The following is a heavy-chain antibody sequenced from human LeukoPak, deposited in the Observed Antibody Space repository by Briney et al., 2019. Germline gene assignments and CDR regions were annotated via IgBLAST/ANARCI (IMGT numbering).Heavy chain of an antibody. CDR3: AKGTVTSLYYYYGMDV. CDR1: GFTFSSYA. V-gene: IGHV3-23*01. J-gene: IGHJ6*02. Sequence: GGSLRPSCAASGFTFSSYAMSWVRQAPGKGLEWVSAISGSGGSTYYADSVKGRFTISRDNSKNTLYLQMNSLRAEDTAVYYCAKGTVTSLYYYYGMDVWGQGTTVTVSS. D-gene: IGHD4-17*01. CDR2: ISGSGGST.